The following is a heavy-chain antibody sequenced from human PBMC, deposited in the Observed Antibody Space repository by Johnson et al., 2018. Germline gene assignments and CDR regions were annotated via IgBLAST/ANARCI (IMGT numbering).Heavy chain of an antibody. Sequence: QVQLQESGPGLVKPSETLSLTCTVSGDSISSSDSYWGWIRPPPGKGLEWIGNIYYTGSTYYNPSLKSRLTISVDTSKKQFPRKLSSVTAADTAVYYCARLLGELYLDAFDIWGQGTMVTVSS. V-gene: IGHV4-39*01. J-gene: IGHJ3*02. CDR2: IYYTGST. CDR1: GDSISSSDSY. D-gene: IGHD3-16*01. CDR3: ARLLGELYLDAFDI.